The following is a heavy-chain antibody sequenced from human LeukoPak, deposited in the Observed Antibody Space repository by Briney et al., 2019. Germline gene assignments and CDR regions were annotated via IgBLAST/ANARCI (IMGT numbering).Heavy chain of an antibody. CDR2: ISWTSDSI. CDR3: TRDKGIINGFYYFDS. CDR1: GFTFNEYA. V-gene: IGHV3-9*01. J-gene: IGHJ4*02. D-gene: IGHD3-10*01. Sequence: GGSLRLSCAASGFTFNEYAMHWVRQAPGKGLEWVSSISWTSDSIAYADSVKGRFTISRDNAKSSLYLQMNSLTPGDTALYYCTRDKGIINGFYYFDSWGQGTLVAVSS.